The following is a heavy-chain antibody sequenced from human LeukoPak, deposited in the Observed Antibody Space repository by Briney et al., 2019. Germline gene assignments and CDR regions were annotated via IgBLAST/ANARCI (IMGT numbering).Heavy chain of an antibody. CDR1: ADSVRGGYY. D-gene: IGHD5-24*01. CDR2: IYHDGRT. J-gene: IGHJ4*02. Sequence: SETLSLTCAVSADSVRGGYYWGWVRQPPGKGLEWIGYIYHDGRTYYSPSLKSCVSIAVDTSKNQVYLNLTSVTVADTAVYYCAGPTIDYWGQGTVVIVSS. CDR3: AGPTIDY. V-gene: IGHV4-38-2*01.